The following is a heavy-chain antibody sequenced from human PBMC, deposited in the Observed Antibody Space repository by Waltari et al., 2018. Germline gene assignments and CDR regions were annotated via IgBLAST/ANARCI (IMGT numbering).Heavy chain of an antibody. V-gene: IGHV1-8*01. J-gene: IGHJ6*02. Sequence: QVQLVQSGAEVKKPGASVKVSCKASGYTFTSYDINWVRQATGQGLEWMGWMNPNSGNTGYAQNVQGRVTMTRNTSISTAYMELSSLRSEDTAVYYCARGLDSSGWYPYYYYGMDVWGQGTTVTVSS. CDR3: ARGLDSSGWYPYYYYGMDV. D-gene: IGHD6-19*01. CDR1: GYTFTSYD. CDR2: MNPNSGNT.